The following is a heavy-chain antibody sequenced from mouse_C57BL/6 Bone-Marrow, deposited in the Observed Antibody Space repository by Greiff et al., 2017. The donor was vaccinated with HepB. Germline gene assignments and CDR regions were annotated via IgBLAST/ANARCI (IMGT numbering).Heavy chain of an antibody. CDR3: ARLGNYSYYYAMDY. CDR1: GYTFTSYW. V-gene: IGHV1-64*01. Sequence: VQLQQPGAELVKPGASVKLSCKASGYTFTSYWMHWVKQRPGQGLEWIGMIHPNSGSTNYNEKFKSKATLTVDKSSSTAYMQLSSLTSEDSAVYYCARLGNYSYYYAMDYWGQGTSVTVSS. CDR2: IHPNSGST. D-gene: IGHD2-1*01. J-gene: IGHJ4*01.